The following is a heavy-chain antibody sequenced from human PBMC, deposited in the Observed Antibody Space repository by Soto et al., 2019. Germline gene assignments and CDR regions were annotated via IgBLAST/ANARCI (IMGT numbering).Heavy chain of an antibody. CDR2: INAGNGNT. CDR3: ARLYCSSTSCSLPYYYGMDV. V-gene: IGHV1-3*01. J-gene: IGHJ6*02. D-gene: IGHD2-2*01. CDR1: GYTFTSYA. Sequence: QVPLVQSGAEVKKPGASVKVSCKASGYTFTSYAMHWVRQAPGQRLEWMGWINAGNGNTKYSQKFQGRVTITRDTSASTAYMELSSLRSEDTAVYYCARLYCSSTSCSLPYYYGMDVWGQGTTVTVSS.